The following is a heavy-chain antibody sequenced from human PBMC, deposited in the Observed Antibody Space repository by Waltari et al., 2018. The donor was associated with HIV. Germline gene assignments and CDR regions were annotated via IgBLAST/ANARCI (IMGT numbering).Heavy chain of an antibody. J-gene: IGHJ5*02. CDR3: ATGVRYYGP. D-gene: IGHD3-10*01. V-gene: IGHV3-53*01. CDR1: NFSVSGKH. CDR2: IYPDDTT. Sequence: AESGGRLIQPGGALGLACPASNFSVSGKHVAWIRQAPGGSLEWVAVIYPDDTTHYADSVRGRFTISRAKTRTTVLLLMSGLFVDDTATYFCATGVRYYGPWGQGTRVTVSS.